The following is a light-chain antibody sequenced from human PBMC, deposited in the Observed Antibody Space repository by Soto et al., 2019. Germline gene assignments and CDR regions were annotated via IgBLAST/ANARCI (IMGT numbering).Light chain of an antibody. CDR2: AAS. CDR3: QHPKWA. CDR1: QAISFY. V-gene: IGKV1-9*01. J-gene: IGKJ1*01. Sequence: IQLTQSPSSLSASVGDRVTITCRACQAISFYVAWYQQRPGRAPQLLIYAASALQTGVPSRFSGSGSGTDFTLTNLQPEDSGTYYCQHPKWAFGQGTTVEI.